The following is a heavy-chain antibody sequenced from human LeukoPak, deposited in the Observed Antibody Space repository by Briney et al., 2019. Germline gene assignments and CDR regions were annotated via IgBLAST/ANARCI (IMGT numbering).Heavy chain of an antibody. CDR2: VYTSGST. V-gene: IGHV4-61*02. J-gene: IGHJ4*02. CDR1: GASISSGDHY. D-gene: IGHD1-20*01. CDR3: VTANQRSTYYFDY. Sequence: SQTLSLTCSVSGASISSGDHYWSWIRQPAGKGLEWVGRVYTSGSTNYNPSLKSRVTISVDTSTNQFSLKLSSVTAADTAVYYCVTANQRSTYYFDYWGQGTLVTVSS.